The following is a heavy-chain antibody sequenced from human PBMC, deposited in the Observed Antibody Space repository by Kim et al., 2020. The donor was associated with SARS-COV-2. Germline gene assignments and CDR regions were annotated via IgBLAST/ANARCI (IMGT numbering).Heavy chain of an antibody. CDR3: ARDLISGWYYFDY. CDR1: GDSVSSNSAA. CDR2: TYYRSKWYT. J-gene: IGHJ4*02. Sequence: SQTLSLTCDISGDSVSSNSAAWKWIRQSPSRGLEWLGRTYYRSKWYTDYALSVKSRITIIPDTSKNQFSLQLNSVTPEDTAVYYCARDLISGWYYFDYWGQGTLVTVSS. D-gene: IGHD6-19*01. V-gene: IGHV6-1*01.